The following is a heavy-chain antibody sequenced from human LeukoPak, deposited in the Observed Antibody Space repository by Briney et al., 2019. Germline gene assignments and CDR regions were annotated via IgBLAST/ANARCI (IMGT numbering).Heavy chain of an antibody. CDR1: GGTFSSYA. Sequence: SSVKVSCKASGGTFSSYAISWVRQAPGQGLEWMGGIIPIFGTANYAQKFQGRVTITADESTSTAYMELSSLRSEDTAAYYCAGRQMATMPYYYYYYYMDVWGKGTTVTVSS. V-gene: IGHV1-69*01. J-gene: IGHJ6*03. CDR2: IIPIFGTA. D-gene: IGHD5-24*01. CDR3: AGRQMATMPYYYYYYYMDV.